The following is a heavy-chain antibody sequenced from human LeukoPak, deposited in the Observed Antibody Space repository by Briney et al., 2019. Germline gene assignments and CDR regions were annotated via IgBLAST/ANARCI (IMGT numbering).Heavy chain of an antibody. CDR1: GGSISSCY. Sequence: PSETLSLTCTVSGGSISSCYWSWIRQPPGKGLEWIGYIYYSGSTNYNPSLKSRVTISVDTSKNQFSLKLSSVTAADTAVYYCARGDTAMATGYWFDPWGQGTLVTVSS. CDR2: IYYSGST. D-gene: IGHD5-18*01. CDR3: ARGDTAMATGYWFDP. J-gene: IGHJ5*02. V-gene: IGHV4-59*01.